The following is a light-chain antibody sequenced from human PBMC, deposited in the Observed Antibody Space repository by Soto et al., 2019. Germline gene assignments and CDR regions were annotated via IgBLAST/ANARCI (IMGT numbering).Light chain of an antibody. J-gene: IGKJ1*01. V-gene: IGKV1-5*03. CDR2: KAS. Sequence: DIQMTQSPSTLSASVGDRVTITCRASQSISSRLAWYQQKPGKAPKLLIYKASSLESGVPSRFSGSVSGTEFPLTISSLQPDDFATYYCQQYNSYPWTFGQGTKVEIK. CDR1: QSISSR. CDR3: QQYNSYPWT.